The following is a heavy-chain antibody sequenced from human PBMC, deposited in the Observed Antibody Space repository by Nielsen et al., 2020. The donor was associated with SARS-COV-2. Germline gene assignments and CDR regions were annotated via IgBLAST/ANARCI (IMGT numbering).Heavy chain of an antibody. J-gene: IGHJ4*02. D-gene: IGHD3-3*01. CDR1: GFTFSSYG. CDR2: IWYDGSNK. CDR3: ARDGRRFWHQYYFDY. Sequence: GESLKISCAASGFTFSSYGMHWVRQAPGKGLEWVAVIWYDGSNKYYADSVKGRFTISRDNSKNTLYLQMNSLRAEDTAVYYCARDGRRFWHQYYFDYWGQGTLVTVSS. V-gene: IGHV3-33*01.